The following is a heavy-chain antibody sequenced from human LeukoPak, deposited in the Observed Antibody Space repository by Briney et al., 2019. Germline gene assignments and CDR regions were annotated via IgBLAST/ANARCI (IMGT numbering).Heavy chain of an antibody. Sequence: PGGSLRLSCRGSGSYFGTSAMTWVRQAPGKGLEWVSAISAGGTNVYYADSVEGRFTISRDNFEDTLYLEMDSLRVEDTATYFCAKINCSGDTCYDYFDLWGQGTLVTVSS. CDR3: AKINCSGDTCYDYFDL. CDR1: GSYFGTSA. J-gene: IGHJ4*02. V-gene: IGHV3-23*01. CDR2: ISAGGTNV. D-gene: IGHD6-25*01.